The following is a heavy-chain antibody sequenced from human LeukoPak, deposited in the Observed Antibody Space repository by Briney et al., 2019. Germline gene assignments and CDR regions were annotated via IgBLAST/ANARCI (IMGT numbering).Heavy chain of an antibody. Sequence: ASEKVSCKASGYTFTRYGISWVRQAPGQGVEWMGWISAYNGNTNYAQKLQGRVTMTTDTSTSTAYMELRSLRSDDTAVYYCVRDYDILTDSMGYWGQGTLVTVSS. CDR1: GYTFTRYG. J-gene: IGHJ4*02. CDR2: ISAYNGNT. V-gene: IGHV1-18*01. D-gene: IGHD3-9*01. CDR3: VRDYDILTDSMGY.